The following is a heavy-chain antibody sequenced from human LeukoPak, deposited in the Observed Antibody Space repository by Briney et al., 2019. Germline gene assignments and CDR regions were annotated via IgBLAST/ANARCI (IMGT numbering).Heavy chain of an antibody. J-gene: IGHJ4*02. CDR2: IYPGDSDT. V-gene: IGHV5-51*01. D-gene: IGHD3-10*01. Sequence: GESLQISCKGSGYSFTTYWIGWVRQMPGKGLEWMGIIYPGDSDTRYSPSFEGQVTISVDKSISTAYLQWSSLKASDTAMYYCARQTRDGSGSRGYSFDFWGQGTLVAVSS. CDR3: ARQTRDGSGSRGYSFDF. CDR1: GYSFTTYW.